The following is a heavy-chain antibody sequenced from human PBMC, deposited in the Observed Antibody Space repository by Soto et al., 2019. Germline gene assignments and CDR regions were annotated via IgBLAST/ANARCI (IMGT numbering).Heavy chain of an antibody. V-gene: IGHV3-33*06. CDR2: IWHDGSEK. D-gene: IGHD2-15*01. Sequence: GGSLRLSCAASGFTFNKYGIHWVRQAPGKGLEWVAVIWHDGSEKYYADSVKDRFTISRDNSKKMVCLQMKSLRVGDTATYYCAKDGDRTYCSDGNCAFFDSWGQGALVTVS. CDR3: AKDGDRTYCSDGNCAFFDS. CDR1: GFTFNKYG. J-gene: IGHJ4*02.